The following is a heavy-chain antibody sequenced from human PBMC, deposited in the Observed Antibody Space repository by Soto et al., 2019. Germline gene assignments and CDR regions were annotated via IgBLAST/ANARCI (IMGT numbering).Heavy chain of an antibody. Sequence: QVQLVQSGAEVKKPGASVKVSCKSSGYTLTIYGISWVRQAPGQGLEWMGGISAYNGNTRYAQNFQVRVTMTTDTPTSTAYMELRSLRSDDTAVYYCSREPNYFGSWGQGTLVTVSS. J-gene: IGHJ4*02. CDR1: GYTLTIYG. CDR2: ISAYNGNT. CDR3: SREPNYFGS. V-gene: IGHV1-18*01.